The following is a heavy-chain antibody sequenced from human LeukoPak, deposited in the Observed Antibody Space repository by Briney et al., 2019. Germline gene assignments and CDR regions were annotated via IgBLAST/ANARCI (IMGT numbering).Heavy chain of an antibody. CDR3: ARDSRLWFGELLGDY. CDR2: INPNSGGT. V-gene: IGHV1-2*02. D-gene: IGHD3-10*01. Sequence: ASVKVSCKASGYTFTGYYMHWVRQAPGQGLEWMGWINPNSGGTNYAQKFQGRVTMTRDTSISTAYMELSRLRSDDTAVYYCARDSRLWFGELLGDYWGQGTLVTVSS. J-gene: IGHJ4*02. CDR1: GYTFTGYY.